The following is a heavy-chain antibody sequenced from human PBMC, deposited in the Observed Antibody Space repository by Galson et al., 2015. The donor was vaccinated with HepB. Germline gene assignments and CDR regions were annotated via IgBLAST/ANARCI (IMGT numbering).Heavy chain of an antibody. D-gene: IGHD3-10*01. V-gene: IGHV1-69*01. J-gene: IGHJ6*02. Sequence: SCKASGGTFSSYAISWVRQAPGQGLEWMGGIIPIFGTANYAQKFQGRDTITADESTSTAYMELSSLRSEDTAVYYCARVGYYGSGSYTPGRYYYYYGMDVWGQGTSVTVSS. CDR1: GGTFSSYA. CDR3: ARVGYYGSGSYTPGRYYYYYGMDV. CDR2: IIPIFGTA.